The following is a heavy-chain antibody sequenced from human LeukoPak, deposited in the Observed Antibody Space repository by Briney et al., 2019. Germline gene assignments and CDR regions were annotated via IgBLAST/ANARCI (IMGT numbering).Heavy chain of an antibody. Sequence: GGSLRLSCAASGFAFSAYWMHWVRQAPGKGLEWASRINEDATTITYADPVKGRFIISRDNSKKSLYLQMNNLRAEDTAVYYCVRDLILVWTPGDDFDFWGQGTLVIVSS. D-gene: IGHD3-16*01. J-gene: IGHJ4*02. V-gene: IGHV3-74*01. CDR3: VRDLILVWTPGDDFDF. CDR2: INEDATTI. CDR1: GFAFSAYW.